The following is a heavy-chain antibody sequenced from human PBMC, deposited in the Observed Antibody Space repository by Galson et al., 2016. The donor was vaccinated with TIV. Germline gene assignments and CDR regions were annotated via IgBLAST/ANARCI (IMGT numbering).Heavy chain of an antibody. CDR1: GFTFSSYS. Sequence: SLRLSCAASGFTFSSYSMNWVRQAPGKGLEWVSSITSSSSYLYYADSVKGRLTISRDNAKNSLFLKMTTLRADDTAVYYCARDTEQYNSFTDTFDVWGQGTMVTVSS. V-gene: IGHV3-21*06. D-gene: IGHD6-6*01. CDR2: ITSSSSYL. CDR3: ARDTEQYNSFTDTFDV. J-gene: IGHJ3*01.